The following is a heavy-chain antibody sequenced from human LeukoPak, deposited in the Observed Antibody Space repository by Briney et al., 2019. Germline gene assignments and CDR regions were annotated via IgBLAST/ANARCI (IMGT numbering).Heavy chain of an antibody. CDR3: ARDSFCSGGSCYPGPYWFDP. CDR1: GGSISSYY. D-gene: IGHD2-15*01. J-gene: IGHJ5*02. Sequence: SETLSLTCTGSGGSISSYYWSWIRQPAGKGLEWIGRIYTSGSTNYNPSLNSRLTMSVDTSKNQFSLKLSSVTAADTAVYYCARDSFCSGGSCYPGPYWFDPWGQGTLVTVSS. CDR2: IYTSGST. V-gene: IGHV4-4*07.